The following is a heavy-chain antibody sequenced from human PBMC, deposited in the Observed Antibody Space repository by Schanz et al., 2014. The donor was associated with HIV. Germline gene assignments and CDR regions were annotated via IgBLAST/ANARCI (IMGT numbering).Heavy chain of an antibody. CDR2: ISWNSGNI. CDR1: GFSFDDCA. Sequence: EVQLVESGGGWVQPGMSLRLSCTASGFSFDDCAMHWVRQAPGKGLEWVSGISWNSGNIGYADSVKGRFTISRDNPKNSLYLQMNSLRAEDTALYYCAKAKSPWTFYYYGMDVWGQGTTVTVSS. J-gene: IGHJ6*02. CDR3: AKAKSPWTFYYYGMDV. V-gene: IGHV3-9*01.